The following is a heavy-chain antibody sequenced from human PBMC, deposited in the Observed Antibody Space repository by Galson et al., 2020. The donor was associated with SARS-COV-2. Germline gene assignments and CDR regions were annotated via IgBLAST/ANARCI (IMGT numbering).Heavy chain of an antibody. D-gene: IGHD4-17*01. CDR2: IHYSGTT. CDR3: AGWFTVTVGYCFDS. J-gene: IGHJ4*02. V-gene: IGHV4-59*03. Sequence: ETSETLSLTCSISGGSITSSYWSWIRQPPGKGLEWIGYIHYSGTTNYNPSLRSRVTISVDTSENQFSLKLSSVTAADTAVYYCAGWFTVTVGYCFDSWGQGTLVTVSS. CDR1: GGSITSSY.